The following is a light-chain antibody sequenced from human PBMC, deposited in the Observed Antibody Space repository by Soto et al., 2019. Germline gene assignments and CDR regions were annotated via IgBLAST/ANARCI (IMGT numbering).Light chain of an antibody. V-gene: IGKV3-20*01. Sequence: EIVLTQSPGTLSLSPGERATLSCRASQSVSSSYLAWYQQKPGQAPMLLIYGASSRATGIPDRFSGSGSGTDFTLTISSLEPEDFAVYYCQQYGSSGYTFGQGTKLEIK. CDR3: QQYGSSGYT. CDR2: GAS. J-gene: IGKJ2*01. CDR1: QSVSSSY.